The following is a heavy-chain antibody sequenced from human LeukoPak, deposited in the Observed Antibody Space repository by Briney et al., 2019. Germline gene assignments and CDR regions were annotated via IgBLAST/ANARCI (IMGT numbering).Heavy chain of an antibody. CDR2: TYYRSKWYN. J-gene: IGHJ6*02. CDR1: GDRFTSNNAA. D-gene: IGHD2-15*01. Sequence: SQTLSLTCAVSGDRFTSNNAAWRWIRQSPSRGLEWLGRTYYRSKWYNYYAGSVKRRIIFNPDTSKNQFSLQLNSVTPEDTAVYYCAREKVVIAATHFYGMDVWGQGTTVTVSS. V-gene: IGHV6-1*01. CDR3: AREKVVIAATHFYGMDV.